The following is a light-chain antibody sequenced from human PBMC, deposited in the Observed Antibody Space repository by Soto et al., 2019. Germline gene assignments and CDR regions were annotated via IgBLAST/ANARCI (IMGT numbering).Light chain of an antibody. CDR2: DAS. Sequence: EIVLTQSPDTLSLSPGERATLSCRASQSVSSSLAWYQQKPGQAPRLLIHDASNRATAIPARFSGSGSGTDFTLTISSLEPEDFAVYYCQQRSNWPPEVTFGPGTKVDIK. V-gene: IGKV3-11*01. J-gene: IGKJ3*01. CDR3: QQRSNWPPEVT. CDR1: QSVSSS.